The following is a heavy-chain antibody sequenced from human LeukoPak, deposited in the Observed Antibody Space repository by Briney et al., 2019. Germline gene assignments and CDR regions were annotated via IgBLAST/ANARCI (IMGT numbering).Heavy chain of an antibody. D-gene: IGHD5-12*01. V-gene: IGHV1-2*02. J-gene: IGHJ5*02. Sequence: ASVKVSCKASGLTFTGVNYIHWVRQAPGQGPEWMGWINTNNGVTDYARKFQGRVTMTRNTFISTAYMELYRLTSDDMAMYYCTRDRLSKWFDPWGQGTLVTVSS. CDR2: INTNNGVT. CDR1: GLTFTGVNY. CDR3: TRDRLSKWFDP.